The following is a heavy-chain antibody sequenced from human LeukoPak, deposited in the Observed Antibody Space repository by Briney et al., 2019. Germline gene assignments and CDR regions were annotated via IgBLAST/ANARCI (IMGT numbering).Heavy chain of an antibody. D-gene: IGHD4-23*01. CDR3: ARERGSYGGNSLRWFDP. Sequence: ASVKVSCKASGYTFTSYGISWVRQAPGQGLEWMGWISAYNGNTNYAQKLQGRVTMTTDTSTSTAYMELRSLRSDDTAVYYCARERGSYGGNSLRWFDPWGQGTLVTVSS. CDR1: GYTFTSYG. CDR2: ISAYNGNT. J-gene: IGHJ5*02. V-gene: IGHV1-18*01.